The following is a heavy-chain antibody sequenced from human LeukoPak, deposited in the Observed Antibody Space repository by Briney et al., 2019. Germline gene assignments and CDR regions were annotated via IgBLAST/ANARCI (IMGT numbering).Heavy chain of an antibody. Sequence: SETLSLTCTVSGGSISSYYWSWIRQPPGKGLEWIGEINHSGSTNYNPSLKSRATISVDTSKNQFSLKLSSVTAADTAVYYCARGALSGDQGFDYWGQGTLVTVSS. D-gene: IGHD3-10*01. J-gene: IGHJ4*02. CDR1: GGSISSYY. V-gene: IGHV4-34*01. CDR3: ARGALSGDQGFDY. CDR2: INHSGST.